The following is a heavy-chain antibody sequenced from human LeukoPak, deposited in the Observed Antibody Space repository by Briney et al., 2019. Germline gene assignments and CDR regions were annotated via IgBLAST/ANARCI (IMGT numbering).Heavy chain of an antibody. V-gene: IGHV1-2*02. J-gene: IGHJ3*02. CDR2: INPNSGGT. CDR3: ARSEYFNDAFDI. CDR1: GYTFTDYY. D-gene: IGHD2/OR15-2a*01. Sequence: ASVKVSCKASGYTFTDYYMHWVRQAPAQGLEWMGWINPNSGGTNFPQKFQGRVTMTRDTSISTAYMELSRLRSDDTAVYYCARSEYFNDAFDIWGQGTMVTVSS.